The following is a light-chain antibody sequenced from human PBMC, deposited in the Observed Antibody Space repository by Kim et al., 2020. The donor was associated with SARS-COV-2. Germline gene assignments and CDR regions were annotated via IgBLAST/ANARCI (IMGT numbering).Light chain of an antibody. J-gene: IGLJ1*01. V-gene: IGLV3-1*01. CDR1: KLGDRY. CDR2: QDT. CDR3: QAWDSSTLYV. Sequence: SYELTQPPSVSVSPGQTASITCSGDKLGDRYTSWYQQKPGQSPLLVIYQDTKRPSGIPERFSGSTSGKTATLTITGAQAMDEADDYCQAWDSSTLYVFGPGTQVTVL.